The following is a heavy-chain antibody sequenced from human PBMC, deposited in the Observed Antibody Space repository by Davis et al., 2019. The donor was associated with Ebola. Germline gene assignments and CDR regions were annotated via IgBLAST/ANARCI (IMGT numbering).Heavy chain of an antibody. Sequence: AASVKVSCKASGYTFTSYGISWVRQAPGQGLEWMGWISAYNGNTNYAQKLQGRVTMTTDTSTSTAYMELRSLRSDDTAVYYCARMLGIAMAGATDSWGQGTLVTVSS. CDR3: ARMLGIAMAGATDS. V-gene: IGHV1-18*04. D-gene: IGHD6-19*01. J-gene: IGHJ4*02. CDR1: GYTFTSYG. CDR2: ISAYNGNT.